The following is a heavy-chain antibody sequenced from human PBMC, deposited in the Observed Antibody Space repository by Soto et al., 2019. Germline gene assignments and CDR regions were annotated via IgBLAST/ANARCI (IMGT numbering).Heavy chain of an antibody. J-gene: IGHJ4*02. CDR2: IYASGSP. CDR1: GCSISVYY. D-gene: IGHD1-26*01. CDR3: ARGVGSSPPRY. V-gene: IGHV4-59*01. Sequence: SETLSLTCTISGCSISVYYWSLVRQPPGHELEWIGYIYASGSPYYNPSLRSRVTISADTSKNQISLKLTSPTAADTAVYYCARGVGSSPPRYWGRGTLVTVSS.